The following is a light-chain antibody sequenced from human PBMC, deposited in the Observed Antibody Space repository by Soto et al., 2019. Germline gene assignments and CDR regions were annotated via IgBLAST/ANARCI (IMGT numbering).Light chain of an antibody. CDR3: SSFTSTSTYI. CDR1: SSDVGGSIY. J-gene: IGLJ1*01. V-gene: IGLV2-14*01. CDR2: DVS. Sequence: QSAMTQPAFVSGSPGQSFTISCTGTSSDVGGSIYVSWYTQHPGKAPKLMIYDVSTRPSGVSNRISGSKSGNTASLTISGIQPEDEADYYCSSFTSTSTYIFGTGTKVTV.